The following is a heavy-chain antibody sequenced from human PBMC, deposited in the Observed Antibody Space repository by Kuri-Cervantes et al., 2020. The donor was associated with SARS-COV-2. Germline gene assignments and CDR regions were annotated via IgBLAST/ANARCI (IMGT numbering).Heavy chain of an antibody. V-gene: IGHV3-30*02. Sequence: GGSLRLSCAASGFTFSSYGMHWVRQAPGKGLEWVAFIRYDGSNKYYADSVKGRFTISRDNSKNTLYLQMNSLRAEDTAVYYCAKEGTIFGVVLTYYYYYYMDVWGKGTTVTVSS. CDR3: AKEGTIFGVVLTYYYYYYMDV. CDR1: GFTFSSYG. J-gene: IGHJ6*03. CDR2: IRYDGSNK. D-gene: IGHD3-3*01.